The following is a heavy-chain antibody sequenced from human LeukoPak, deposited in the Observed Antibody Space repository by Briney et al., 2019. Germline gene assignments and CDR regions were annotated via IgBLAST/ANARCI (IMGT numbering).Heavy chain of an antibody. CDR1: DGSLSIYY. CDR3: ARKFGTGWFFDY. CDR2: VSYSGST. Sequence: PSETLSLTCTVSDGSLSIYYWTWIGQPPGKGLEWIGSVSYSGSTDYDPYLPSRVTISLHTSNNQFSLNLGSVAAADTAVYYCARKFGTGWFFDYWGRGTLVTVSS. J-gene: IGHJ4*02. D-gene: IGHD6-19*01. V-gene: IGHV4-59*01.